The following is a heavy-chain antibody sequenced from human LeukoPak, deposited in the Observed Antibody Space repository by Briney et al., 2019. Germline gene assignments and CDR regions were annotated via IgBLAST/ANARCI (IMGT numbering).Heavy chain of an antibody. J-gene: IGHJ4*02. D-gene: IGHD3-9*01. CDR3: ARESIRYFDWLPKGGFDY. CDR1: GGSFSGYY. CDR2: INHSGST. V-gene: IGHV4-34*01. Sequence: SETLSLTCAVYGGSFSGYYWSWIRQPPGKGLEWIGEINHSGSTNYNPSLKSRVTISVDTSKNQFSLKLSSVTAADTAVYYCARESIRYFDWLPKGGFDYWGQGTLVTVSS.